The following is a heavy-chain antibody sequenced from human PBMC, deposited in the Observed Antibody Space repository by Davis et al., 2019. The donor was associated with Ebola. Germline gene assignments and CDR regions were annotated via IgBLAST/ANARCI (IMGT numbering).Heavy chain of an antibody. J-gene: IGHJ4*02. CDR3: TSGYSSSHQGFNDY. Sequence: GGSLRLSCAASGFTFSSYWMSWVRQAPGKGLEWVANIKQDGSEKYYVDSVKGRFTISRDDSKNTAYLQMNSLKTEDTAVYYCTSGYSSSHQGFNDYWGQGTLVTVSS. CDR2: IKQDGSEK. V-gene: IGHV3-7*03. D-gene: IGHD6-13*01. CDR1: GFTFSSYW.